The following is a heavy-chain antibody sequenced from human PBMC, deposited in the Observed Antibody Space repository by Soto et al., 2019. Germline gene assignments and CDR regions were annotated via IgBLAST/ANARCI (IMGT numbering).Heavy chain of an antibody. CDR3: ARGLPIFGVVTSPYYFDY. D-gene: IGHD3-3*01. Sequence: PSETLSLTCTVSGGSVGNGSKYWSWIRQPPGKGLEWIGFIYYSGSTDYNPSLKSRVTISADTSKNQFSLKLRSVTAADTAVYYCARGLPIFGVVTSPYYFDYWGQGTLVTVSS. CDR2: IYYSGST. J-gene: IGHJ4*02. CDR1: GGSVGNGSKY. V-gene: IGHV4-61*01.